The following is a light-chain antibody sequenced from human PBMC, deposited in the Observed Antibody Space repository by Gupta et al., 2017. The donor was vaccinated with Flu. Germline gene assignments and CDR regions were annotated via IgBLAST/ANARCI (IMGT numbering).Light chain of an antibody. CDR1: SSNIGGNT. Sequence: VTIACTGSSSNIGGNTVICYQQVPGMAPTLLILDNNRRPSGVPDRFSCSTSGTSASPATNGRQSEDEADDYCSAWDDSMNSHYVFGTGTKVTV. CDR3: SAWDDSMNSHYV. J-gene: IGLJ1*01. V-gene: IGLV1-44*01. CDR2: DNN.